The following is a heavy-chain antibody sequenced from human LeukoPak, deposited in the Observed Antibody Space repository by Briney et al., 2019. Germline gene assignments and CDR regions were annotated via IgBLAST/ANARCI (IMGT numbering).Heavy chain of an antibody. CDR3: ARALFLGDWFDP. CDR1: GFTFSSYW. V-gene: IGHV3-7*01. D-gene: IGHD3-16*01. J-gene: IGHJ5*02. CDR2: IKQDGSEK. Sequence: PGGSLRFSCAASGFTFSSYWMSWVRQAPGRGLEWVANIKQDGSEKYYVASVKGRFTISRDNAKNSLYLQMNSLRAEDTAVYYCARALFLGDWFDPWGQGTLVTVSS.